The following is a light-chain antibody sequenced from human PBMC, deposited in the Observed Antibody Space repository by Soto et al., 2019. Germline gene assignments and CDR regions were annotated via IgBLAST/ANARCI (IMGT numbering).Light chain of an antibody. V-gene: IGKV1-5*03. CDR2: KTS. CDR3: HQYNGYSYT. Sequence: DIQLTQSPSTLSASVGDRVTITCRASQSISSWLAWYQQKPGKAPNLLIYKTSTLETGVPSRFSGSGSGTEFTLTISSLQPDDFATYYCHQYNGYSYTFGQGTKLEIK. J-gene: IGKJ2*01. CDR1: QSISSW.